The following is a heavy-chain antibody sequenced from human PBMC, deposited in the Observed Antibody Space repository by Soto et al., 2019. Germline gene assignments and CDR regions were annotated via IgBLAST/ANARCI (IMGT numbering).Heavy chain of an antibody. D-gene: IGHD2-15*01. J-gene: IGHJ6*02. CDR1: GFTFSDYT. CDR2: ISNSGDTI. Sequence: GGSLRLSCVASGFTFSDYTMSWVRQAPGKGLEWVSGISNSGDTIYYADSVKGRFTISRDNSKNTLYLQMNSLRAEDTAVYYCASEYCSGGSCYYYGMDVWGQGTTVTVS. V-gene: IGHV3-23*01. CDR3: ASEYCSGGSCYYYGMDV.